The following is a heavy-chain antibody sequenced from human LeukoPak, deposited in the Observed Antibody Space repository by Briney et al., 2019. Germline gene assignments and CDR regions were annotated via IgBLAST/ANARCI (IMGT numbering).Heavy chain of an antibody. J-gene: IGHJ4*02. Sequence: GGSLRPSCAASGFTFSSYWMSWVRQAPGKGLEWVANIKQDGREKYYVDSVKGRFTISRDNAKNSLYLQMNSLRAEDTAVYYCARDKGVVTTNFDYWGQGTLVTVSS. V-gene: IGHV3-7*01. CDR3: ARDKGVVTTNFDY. CDR2: IKQDGREK. CDR1: GFTFSSYW. D-gene: IGHD3-3*01.